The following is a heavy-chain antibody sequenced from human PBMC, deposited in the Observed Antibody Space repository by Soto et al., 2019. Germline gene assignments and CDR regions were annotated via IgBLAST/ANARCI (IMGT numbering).Heavy chain of an antibody. CDR2: IYYSGST. CDR1: GGSISSRGYY. Sequence: SETLSLTCTVSGGSISSRGYYWSWIRQHPGKGLEWIGYIYYSGSTYYNPSLKSRVTISVDTSKNQFSLKLSSVTAADTAVYYCARALGSDYHGSGSPGWFDTRGQGTLVTVSS. J-gene: IGHJ5*02. D-gene: IGHD3-10*01. CDR3: ARALGSDYHGSGSPGWFDT. V-gene: IGHV4-31*03.